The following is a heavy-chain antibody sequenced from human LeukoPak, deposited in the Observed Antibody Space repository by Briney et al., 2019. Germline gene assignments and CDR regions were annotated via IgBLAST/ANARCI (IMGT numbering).Heavy chain of an antibody. CDR3: AKKALPGNWFDP. CDR2: IYASGNT. J-gene: IGHJ5*02. V-gene: IGHV4-4*07. Sequence: ASETLSLTCTVSGGSISSYYWSWIRQPPGKGLEWIGRIYASGNTNYNPSLKSRVTMSLDTSKNQFSLNLSSVTAADTAMYYCAKKALPGNWFDPWGQGTLVTVSS. CDR1: GGSISSYY.